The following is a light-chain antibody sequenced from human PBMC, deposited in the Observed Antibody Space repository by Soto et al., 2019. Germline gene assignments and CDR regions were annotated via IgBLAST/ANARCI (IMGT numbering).Light chain of an antibody. CDR3: HQYNECTPLT. CDR2: GAS. CDR1: RSISNN. J-gene: IGKJ4*01. V-gene: IGKV3-15*01. Sequence: IVMTQSPATLSASPGERATLSCRASRSISNNVAWYQQKPGQAPRLLLYGASTRATDIPPRFSASGSGTEFALTIRSLQSEYFAVYFCHQYNECTPLTFGAGTKVEI.